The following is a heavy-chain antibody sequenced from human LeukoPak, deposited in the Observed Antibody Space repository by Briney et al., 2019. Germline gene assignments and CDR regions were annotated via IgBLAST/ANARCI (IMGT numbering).Heavy chain of an antibody. Sequence: ASVKVSCKASGYTFPSYFMHWVRQAPGQGLEWMGIINPTGGSTTYAQKLQGRVTMTTDTSTSTAYMELRSLRPDDTAVYYCARDPPVARLSGTAARGTYYYGMDVWGQGTTVTVSS. CDR2: INPTGGST. V-gene: IGHV1-46*01. CDR3: ARDPPVARLSGTAARGTYYYGMDV. CDR1: GYTFPSYF. J-gene: IGHJ6*02. D-gene: IGHD1-7*01.